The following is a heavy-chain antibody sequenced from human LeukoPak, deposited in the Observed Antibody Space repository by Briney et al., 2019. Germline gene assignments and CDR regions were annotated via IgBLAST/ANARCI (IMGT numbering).Heavy chain of an antibody. D-gene: IGHD5-24*01. CDR3: AKIRKRWLQRYYFDY. Sequence: GGSLRLSCAASGFTFSSYGMHWVRQAPGKGLEWVAVISYDGSNKYYADSVKGRFTISRDNSKNTLYLQMSSLRAEDTAVYYCAKIRKRWLQRYYFDYWGQGTLVTVSS. CDR2: ISYDGSNK. V-gene: IGHV3-30*18. CDR1: GFTFSSYG. J-gene: IGHJ4*02.